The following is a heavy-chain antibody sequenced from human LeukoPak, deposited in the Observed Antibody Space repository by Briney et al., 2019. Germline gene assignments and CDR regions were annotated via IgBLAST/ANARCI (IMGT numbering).Heavy chain of an antibody. D-gene: IGHD6-19*01. J-gene: IGHJ4*02. CDR1: GDTFSSYA. CDR2: IIPIFGTA. CDR3: ARDRSIAVAGTLDY. Sequence: SSVKVSCKASGDTFSSYAISWVRQAPGQGLEWMGRIIPIFGTANYAQKFQGRVTITTNESTSTAYMELSSLRSEDTAVYYCARDRSIAVAGTLDYWGQGTLVTVSS. V-gene: IGHV1-69*05.